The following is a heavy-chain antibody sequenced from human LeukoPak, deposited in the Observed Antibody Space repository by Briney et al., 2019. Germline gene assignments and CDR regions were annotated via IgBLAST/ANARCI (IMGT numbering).Heavy chain of an antibody. J-gene: IGHJ4*02. D-gene: IGHD4-17*01. CDR3: AKEATTVTTFDY. CDR1: GFTFSSYG. Sequence: GGSPRLSCAASGFTFSSYGMHWVRQAPGKGLEWVAVISYDGSNKYYADSVKGRFTISRDNSKNTLYLQMNSLRAEDTAVYYCAKEATTVTTFDYWGQGTLVTVSS. CDR2: ISYDGSNK. V-gene: IGHV3-30*18.